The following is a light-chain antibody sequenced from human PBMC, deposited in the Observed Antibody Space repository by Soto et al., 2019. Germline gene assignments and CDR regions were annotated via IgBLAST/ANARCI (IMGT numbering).Light chain of an antibody. CDR1: SSDVGGYNY. J-gene: IGLJ3*02. CDR2: GVS. V-gene: IGLV2-14*01. CDR3: SSWTTSTTQV. Sequence: QSALTQPASVSGSPGQSITISCTGTSSDVGGYNYVSWYQQHPGKAPKLVIYGVSYRPSGVSARFSGSKFQNTASLTISGLQAEDEADYYCSSWTTSTTQVLGGGTKLTVL.